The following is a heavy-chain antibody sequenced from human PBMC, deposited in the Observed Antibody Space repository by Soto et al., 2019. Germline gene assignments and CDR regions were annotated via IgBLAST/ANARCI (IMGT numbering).Heavy chain of an antibody. D-gene: IGHD3-3*01. CDR3: VFVPSRSRHTNLTSGM. CDR2: ISYDGSNK. V-gene: IGHV3-30*03. Sequence: KGLEWVAVISYDGSNKSYADSVKGRFTISRDNSKNTLYLQMNSLRAEDTAVFYCVFVPSRSRHTNLTSGM. J-gene: IGHJ6*01.